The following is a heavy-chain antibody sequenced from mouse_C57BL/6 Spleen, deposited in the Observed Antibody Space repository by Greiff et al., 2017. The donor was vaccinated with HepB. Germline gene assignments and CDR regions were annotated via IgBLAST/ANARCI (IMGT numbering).Heavy chain of an antibody. V-gene: IGHV5-17*01. CDR1: GFTFSDYG. Sequence: EVKVVESGGGLVKPGGSLKLSCAASGFTFSDYGMHWVRQAPEKGLEWVAYISSGSSTIYYADTVKGRFTISRDNAKNTLFLQMTSLRSEDTAMYYCAITTAYYFDYWGQGTTLTVSS. J-gene: IGHJ2*01. CDR2: ISSGSSTI. CDR3: AITTAYYFDY. D-gene: IGHD1-2*01.